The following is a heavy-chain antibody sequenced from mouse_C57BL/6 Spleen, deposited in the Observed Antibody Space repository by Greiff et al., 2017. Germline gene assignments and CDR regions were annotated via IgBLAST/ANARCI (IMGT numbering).Heavy chain of an antibody. V-gene: IGHV5-17*01. CDR3: ARSYDDDGVAY. Sequence: EVKLMESGGGLVKPGGSLKLSCAASGFTFSDYGMHWVRQAPEKGLEWVAYISSGSSTIYYADTVKGRFTISGDNAKNTLCLQMTSLRSEDTAMYYGARSYDDDGVAYWGQGTLVTVSA. J-gene: IGHJ3*01. CDR1: GFTFSDYG. D-gene: IGHD2-4*01. CDR2: ISSGSSTI.